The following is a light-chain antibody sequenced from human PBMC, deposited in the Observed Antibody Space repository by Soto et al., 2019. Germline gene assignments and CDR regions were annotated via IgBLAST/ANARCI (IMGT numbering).Light chain of an antibody. CDR3: QQYNERPPWT. Sequence: EIWMTQYPATLSVSPGERATLSCRASQSVGSNVAWYQQKPGQAPRLLIYGASSRATGIPARVSGSGSGTDFTLTISSLKSDDVGVYYCQQYNERPPWTFGHGTKVDIK. J-gene: IGKJ1*01. CDR1: QSVGSN. CDR2: GAS. V-gene: IGKV3-15*01.